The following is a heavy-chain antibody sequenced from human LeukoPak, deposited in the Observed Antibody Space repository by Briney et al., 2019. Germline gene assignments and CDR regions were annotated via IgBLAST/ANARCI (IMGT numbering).Heavy chain of an antibody. Sequence: ASVKVSCKVSGYTFTGYYMHWVRQAPGQGLEWMGWINPNSGGTNYAQKFQGRVTMTRDTSISTAYMELSRLRSDDTAVYYCARVSIAAAGTGSFDYWGQGTLVTVSS. V-gene: IGHV1-2*02. J-gene: IGHJ4*02. CDR3: ARVSIAAAGTGSFDY. D-gene: IGHD6-13*01. CDR2: INPNSGGT. CDR1: GYTFTGYY.